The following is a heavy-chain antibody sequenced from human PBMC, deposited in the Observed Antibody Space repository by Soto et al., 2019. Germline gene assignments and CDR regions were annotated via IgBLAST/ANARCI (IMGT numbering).Heavy chain of an antibody. Sequence: SETLSLTCAVYCGSFSGYYWSWIRQPPGKGLEWIGEINHSGSTNYNPSLKSRVTISVDTSKNQFSLKLSSVTAADTAVYYCARGGTIFGVVILYYYYGMDVWGQGTTVTVSS. V-gene: IGHV4-34*01. CDR1: CGSFSGYY. D-gene: IGHD3-3*01. J-gene: IGHJ6*02. CDR2: INHSGST. CDR3: ARGGTIFGVVILYYYYGMDV.